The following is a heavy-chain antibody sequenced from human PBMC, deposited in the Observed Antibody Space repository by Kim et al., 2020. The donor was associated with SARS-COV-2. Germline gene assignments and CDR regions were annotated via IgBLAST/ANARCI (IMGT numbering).Heavy chain of an antibody. CDR3: ATLQSGPYYDFWSGPEALDAFDI. J-gene: IGHJ3*02. D-gene: IGHD3-3*01. CDR1: GGSISSSSYY. CDR2: IYYSGST. Sequence: SETLSLTCTVSGGSISSSSYYWGWIRQPPGKGLEWIGSIYYSGSTYYNPSLKSRVTISVDTSKNQFSLKLSSVTAADTAVYYCATLQSGPYYDFWSGPEALDAFDIWGQGTMVTVSS. V-gene: IGHV4-39*01.